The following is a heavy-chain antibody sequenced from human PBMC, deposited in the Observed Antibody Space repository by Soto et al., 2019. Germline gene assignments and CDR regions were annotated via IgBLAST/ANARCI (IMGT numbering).Heavy chain of an antibody. CDR3: ARERGYSYVYYFDY. CDR1: GGTFSSYA. D-gene: IGHD5-18*01. Sequence: GASVKVSCKASGGTFSSYAISWVRQARGQGLEWMGGIIPICGTANYAQKFQGRVTITADESTSTAYMELSRLRSEDTAVYYCARERGYSYVYYFDYWGQGTLVTVSS. CDR2: IIPICGTA. V-gene: IGHV1-69*13. J-gene: IGHJ4*02.